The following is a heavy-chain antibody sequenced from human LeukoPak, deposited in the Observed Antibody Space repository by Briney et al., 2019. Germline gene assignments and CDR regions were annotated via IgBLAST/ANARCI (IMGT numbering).Heavy chain of an antibody. CDR3: ARGFAYYFDY. Sequence: ASVKVSCKASGYTFTGYYMHWVRQAPGQGLEWMGWINPNSGGTNYAQEFQGRVTMTRDTSISTAYMELSRLRSDDTAVYYCARGFAYYFDYWGQGTLVTVSS. V-gene: IGHV1-2*02. J-gene: IGHJ4*02. CDR1: GYTFTGYY. CDR2: INPNSGGT. D-gene: IGHD3-10*01.